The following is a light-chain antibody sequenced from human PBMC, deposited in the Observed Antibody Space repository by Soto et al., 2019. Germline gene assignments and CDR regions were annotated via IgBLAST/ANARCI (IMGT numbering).Light chain of an antibody. J-gene: IGLJ2*01. Sequence: QSALTQPASVSGSPGQSITISCTGTSSDIGAYNYVSWYQQYPGKAPKLMIFDVDNRPLGVSNRFSGSKSGNTASLTISGLQAEDEGDYYCSSYTSNSTLLVFGGGTKLTVL. V-gene: IGLV2-14*03. CDR2: DVD. CDR3: SSYTSNSTLLV. CDR1: SSDIGAYNY.